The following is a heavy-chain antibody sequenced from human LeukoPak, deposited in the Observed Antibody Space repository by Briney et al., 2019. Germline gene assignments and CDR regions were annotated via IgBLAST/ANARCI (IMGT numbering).Heavy chain of an antibody. Sequence: GGSLRLSSAASGFSFDEYTMPWVRQAPGKGLEWVSLIHWNGGSTFYADSVKGRFTISRDNSKNSLYLQMNSLRTEDTALYYCARAGYFDSSGYYGYFPHWGQGTQVTVSS. CDR1: GFSFDEYT. CDR3: ARAGYFDSSGYYGYFPH. V-gene: IGHV3-43*01. CDR2: IHWNGGST. J-gene: IGHJ1*01. D-gene: IGHD3-22*01.